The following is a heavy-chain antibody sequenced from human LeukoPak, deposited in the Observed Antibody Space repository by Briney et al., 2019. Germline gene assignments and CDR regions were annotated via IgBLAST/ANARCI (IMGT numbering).Heavy chain of an antibody. CDR3: ARVKVVPAAISSYYHYMDV. Sequence: ASVKVSCKASGGTFSSYAISWVRQAPGQGLEWMGGIIPIFGTANYAQKFQGRVTITTDESTSTAYMELSSLRSEDTAVYYCARVKVVPAAISSYYHYMDVWGKGTTVTVSS. D-gene: IGHD2-2*01. V-gene: IGHV1-69*05. J-gene: IGHJ6*03. CDR1: GGTFSSYA. CDR2: IIPIFGTA.